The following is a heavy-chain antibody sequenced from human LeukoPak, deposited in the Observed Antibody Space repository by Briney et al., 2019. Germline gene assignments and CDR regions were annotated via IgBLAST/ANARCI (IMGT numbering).Heavy chain of an antibody. V-gene: IGHV4-59*01. CDR1: GGSIIGSY. Sequence: PSETLSLTCTVSGGSIIGSYWTWIRQSPGKSLEYIGYIYNTVDVNYSPSLKSRVTISIDMSGNQFSLRLNSVTAADTALYYCARSRYYDSTGYNPTYYFDSWGQGALVTVSS. CDR3: ARSRYYDSTGYNPTYYFDS. J-gene: IGHJ4*02. D-gene: IGHD3-22*01. CDR2: IYNTVDV.